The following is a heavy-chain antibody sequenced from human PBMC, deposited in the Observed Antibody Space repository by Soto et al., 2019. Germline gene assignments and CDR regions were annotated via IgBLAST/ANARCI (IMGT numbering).Heavy chain of an antibody. CDR2: ISYDGSNK. D-gene: IGHD4-4*01. J-gene: IGHJ2*01. V-gene: IGHV3-30-3*01. Sequence: QVQLVESGGGVVQPGRSLRLSCAASGFTFSSYAMHWVRQAPGKGLEWVAVISYDGSNKYYADSVKGRFTISRDNSKTXLYLQMNSLRLDDTAVYYCARPLWRDDYNWGYFDLWGRGTLVTVSS. CDR3: ARPLWRDDYNWGYFDL. CDR1: GFTFSSYA.